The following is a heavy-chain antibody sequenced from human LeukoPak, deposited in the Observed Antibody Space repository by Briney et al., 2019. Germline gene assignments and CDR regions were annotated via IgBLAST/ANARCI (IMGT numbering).Heavy chain of an antibody. CDR1: GYTFTSYG. J-gene: IGHJ4*02. Sequence: ASVKVSCKASGYTFTSYGISWVRQAPGQGLEWMGWISAYNGNTNYAQKLQGGVTMTTDTSTSTAYMELRSLRSDDTAVYYCARDRRRLTTVTWGFDYWGQGTLVTVSS. V-gene: IGHV1-18*01. CDR3: ARDRRRLTTVTWGFDY. CDR2: ISAYNGNT. D-gene: IGHD4-17*01.